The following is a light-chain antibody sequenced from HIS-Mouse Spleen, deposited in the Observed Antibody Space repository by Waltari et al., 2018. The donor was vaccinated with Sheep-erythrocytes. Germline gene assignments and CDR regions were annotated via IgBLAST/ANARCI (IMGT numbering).Light chain of an antibody. J-gene: IGLJ3*02. Sequence: QSALTQPASVSGSPGQSITISCTGTSSDVGSYNLVSWYQQHPGKAPKLMIYEGSKRASGVSNRVSGSKSGNTASLTISGLQAEDEADYYCCSYAGSSTPWGFGGGTKLTVL. CDR2: EGS. CDR1: SSDVGSYNL. CDR3: CSYAGSSTPWG. V-gene: IGLV2-23*01.